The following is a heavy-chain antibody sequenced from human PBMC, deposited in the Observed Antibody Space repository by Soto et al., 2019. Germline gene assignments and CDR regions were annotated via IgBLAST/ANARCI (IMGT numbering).Heavy chain of an antibody. D-gene: IGHD4-17*01. CDR2: IYGDNDK. CDR1: GFSLSNRVVG. J-gene: IGHJ4*02. CDR3: AHCTLPAYGDYAPGTSPVFES. V-gene: IGHV2-5*02. Sequence: QITLKESGPSPVKPTQTLTVTCTFSGFSLSNRVVGVASLRQPPGKALEWLALIYGDNDKRYSASLKHRLTITKATPKSQVALTMTNMDPVYTATYYCAHCTLPAYGDYAPGTSPVFESWGQGPLVTGSS.